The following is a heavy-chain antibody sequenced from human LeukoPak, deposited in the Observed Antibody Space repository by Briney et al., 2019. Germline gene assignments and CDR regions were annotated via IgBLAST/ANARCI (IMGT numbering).Heavy chain of an antibody. CDR1: GGSISSSY. CDR2: IYTSGST. V-gene: IGHV4-4*07. CDR3: ASGLAAAGPDAFDI. Sequence: SETLSLTCSVSGGSISSSYWSWIRQPAGKGLEWIGRIYTSGSTNYSPSLKSRVTISLDKSKNQFSLKLNSVTAADTAVYYCASGLAAAGPDAFDIWGQGTMVTVSS. D-gene: IGHD6-13*01. J-gene: IGHJ3*02.